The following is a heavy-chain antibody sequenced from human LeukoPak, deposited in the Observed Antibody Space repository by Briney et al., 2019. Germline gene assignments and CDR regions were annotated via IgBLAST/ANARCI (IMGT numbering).Heavy chain of an antibody. D-gene: IGHD2-2*01. J-gene: IGHJ6*02. Sequence: SETLSLTCADYGGSFSGYYWSWIRQPPGKGLEWIGEINHSGSTNYNPSLKSRVTISVDTSKNQFSLKLSSVTAADTAVYYCARLSSDIVVVQTPYYYYYGMDVWGQGTTVTVSS. CDR3: ARLSSDIVVVQTPYYYYYGMDV. CDR1: GGSFSGYY. CDR2: INHSGST. V-gene: IGHV4-34*01.